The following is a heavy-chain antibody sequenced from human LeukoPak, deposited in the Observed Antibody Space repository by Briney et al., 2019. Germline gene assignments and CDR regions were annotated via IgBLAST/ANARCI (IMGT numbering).Heavy chain of an antibody. V-gene: IGHV3-73*01. D-gene: IGHD6-13*01. Sequence: GGSLRLSCAASGFTLSGSAMHWVRQAFGKGLEWLGRIRSKADSYTTAYAASVKGRFIVSRDDSKNTAYLQMNSLKTEDTAVYYCRAAADLNDYRGQGTLVTVSS. CDR1: GFTLSGSA. J-gene: IGHJ4*02. CDR2: IRSKADSYTT. CDR3: RAAADLNDY.